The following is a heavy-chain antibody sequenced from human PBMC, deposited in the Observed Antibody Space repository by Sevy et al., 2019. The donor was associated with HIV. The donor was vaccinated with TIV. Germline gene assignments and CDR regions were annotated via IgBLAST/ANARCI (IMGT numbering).Heavy chain of an antibody. CDR2: ISWDGGST. J-gene: IGHJ6*02. CDR3: AKDMQAPHSIAARPDYYYYGMDV. V-gene: IGHV3-43D*03. CDR1: GFTFDDYA. Sequence: GGSLRLSCAASGFTFDDYAMHWVRQAPGKGLEWVSLISWDGGSTYYADSVKGRFTISRDNSKNSLYLQRNSLRAEDTALYYCAKDMQAPHSIAARPDYYYYGMDVWGQGTTVTVSS. D-gene: IGHD6-6*01.